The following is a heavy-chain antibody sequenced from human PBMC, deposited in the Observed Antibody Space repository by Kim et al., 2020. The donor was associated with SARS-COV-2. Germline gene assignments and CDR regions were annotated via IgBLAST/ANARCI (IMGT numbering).Heavy chain of an antibody. Sequence: SVKVSCKASGGTFSSYAISWVRQAPGQGLEWMGGIIPIFGTANYAQKFQGRVTITADESTSTAYMELSSLRSEDTAVYYCATGYCSSTSCYTSFDYWGQGTLVTVSS. J-gene: IGHJ4*02. CDR2: IIPIFGTA. V-gene: IGHV1-69*13. CDR1: GGTFSSYA. D-gene: IGHD2-2*02. CDR3: ATGYCSSTSCYTSFDY.